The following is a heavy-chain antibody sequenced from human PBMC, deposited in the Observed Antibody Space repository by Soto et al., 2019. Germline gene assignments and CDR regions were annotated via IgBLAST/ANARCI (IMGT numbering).Heavy chain of an antibody. CDR1: GGSISSYY. CDR2: IYYSGST. D-gene: IGHD3-10*01. J-gene: IGHJ4*02. Sequence: SETLSLTCTVSGGSISSYYWIWIRQPPGKGLEWIGYIYYSGSTNYNPSLKSRVTISVDTSKNQFSLKLSSVTAADTAVYYCARQDYYGSGSSEVDYWGQGTLVTVSS. CDR3: ARQDYYGSGSSEVDY. V-gene: IGHV4-59*08.